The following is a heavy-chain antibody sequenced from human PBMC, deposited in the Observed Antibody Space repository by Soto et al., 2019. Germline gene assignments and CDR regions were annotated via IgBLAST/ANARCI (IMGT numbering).Heavy chain of an antibody. CDR1: GCSINSSSYY. D-gene: IGHD2-2*01. CDR2: IYYTGNT. CDR3: ANTKPLGYCSTAICPTYMDV. J-gene: IGHJ6*03. Sequence: SETLSLTCTVSGCSINSSSYYWGWIRQPPGKGLEWIGSIYYTGNTYYNPSLKSRVTISVDTSKNQFSLKLSSVTAADTAVYYCANTKPLGYCSTAICPTYMDVWGKGTTVTVSS. V-gene: IGHV4-39*01.